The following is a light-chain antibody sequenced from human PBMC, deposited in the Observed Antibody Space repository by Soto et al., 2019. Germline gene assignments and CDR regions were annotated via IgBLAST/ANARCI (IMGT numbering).Light chain of an antibody. J-gene: IGKJ4*01. CDR3: QQRSNWPSLT. V-gene: IGKV3-11*01. CDR1: QSVDTF. Sequence: EIVLTQSPATLSLSPGERATLSCRASQSVDTFLAWYQQKPGRTPRLLIYDTSNRATGIPPRFSGSGSGTDFTLTISRLEPEDFAVYYCQQRSNWPSLTFGGGTKVEIK. CDR2: DTS.